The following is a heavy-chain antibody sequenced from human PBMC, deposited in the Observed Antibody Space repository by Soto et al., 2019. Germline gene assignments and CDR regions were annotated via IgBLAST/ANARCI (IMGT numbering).Heavy chain of an antibody. Sequence: QVQLVQSGAEVKKPGASVKVSCKASGYTFTSYAMHWVRHAPGQRLEWMGWINAGNCNTKYSQKFQGRVTITRDTSASTAYMELSSLRSEDTAVYYCARGLTDDYIWGSYLFDYWGQGTLVTVSS. D-gene: IGHD3-16*02. CDR3: ARGLTDDYIWGSYLFDY. CDR1: GYTFTSYA. V-gene: IGHV1-3*01. CDR2: INAGNCNT. J-gene: IGHJ4*02.